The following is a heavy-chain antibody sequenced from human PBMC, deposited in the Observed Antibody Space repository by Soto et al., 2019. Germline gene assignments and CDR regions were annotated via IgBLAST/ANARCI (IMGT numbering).Heavy chain of an antibody. CDR3: ARHNYGSGSTYFDY. CDR1: GGSISSYY. Sequence: SETLSLTCTVSGGSISSYYWSWIRQPPGKGLEWIGYIYYSGSTNYNPSLKSRVTISVDTSKNQSSLKLNSMTAADTAVYYCARHNYGSGSTYFDYWGQGTLVTVSS. CDR2: IYYSGST. V-gene: IGHV4-59*08. D-gene: IGHD3-10*01. J-gene: IGHJ4*02.